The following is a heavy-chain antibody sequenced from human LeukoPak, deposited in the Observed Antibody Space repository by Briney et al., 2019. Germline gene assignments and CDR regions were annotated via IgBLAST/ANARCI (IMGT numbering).Heavy chain of an antibody. D-gene: IGHD3-10*01. CDR1: GFTFDDYA. CDR3: AKDMAAYYYASGNIDY. CDR2: ISWDGGGT. Sequence: PGGSLRLSCAASGFTFDDYAMHWVRQAPGKGLEWVSLISWDGGGTYYADTVKGRFTISRGNSKNSLYLQMNSLRAEDTALYYCAKDMAAYYYASGNIDYWGQGTLVTASS. J-gene: IGHJ4*02. V-gene: IGHV3-43D*03.